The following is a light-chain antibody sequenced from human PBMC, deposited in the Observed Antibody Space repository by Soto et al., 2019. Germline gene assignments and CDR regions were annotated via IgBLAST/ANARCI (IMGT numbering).Light chain of an antibody. CDR1: SSNIGAGYD. J-gene: IGLJ2*01. CDR3: QSYDSSLSVDVV. Sequence: QPVLTQPPSVSGAPGQRVTISCTGSSSNIGAGYDVHWYQQLPGTAPKLLIYGNSNRPSGVPDRFSGSKSGTSASLAITGLQAEDEADYYCQSYDSSLSVDVVFGGGTKL. CDR2: GNS. V-gene: IGLV1-40*01.